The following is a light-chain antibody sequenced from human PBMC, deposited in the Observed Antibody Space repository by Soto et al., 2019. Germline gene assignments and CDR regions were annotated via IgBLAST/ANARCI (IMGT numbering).Light chain of an antibody. V-gene: IGLV2-14*01. CDR3: SSYTSSTTDV. Sequence: VLTQPASVSGSPGQSITISCTGTSSDVGGYNFVSWYQQHPGKAPKLMIYDVSNRPSGVSNRFSGSKSGNTASLTISGLQTEDDADYYCSSYTSSTTDVFGTGTKVTVL. J-gene: IGLJ1*01. CDR1: SSDVGGYNF. CDR2: DVS.